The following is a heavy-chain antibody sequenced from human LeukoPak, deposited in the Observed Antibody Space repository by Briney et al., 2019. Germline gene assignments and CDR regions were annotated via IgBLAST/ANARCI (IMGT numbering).Heavy chain of an antibody. J-gene: IGHJ3*02. CDR1: GFTFSSYW. D-gene: IGHD6-13*01. CDR2: IKSDGSST. Sequence: GGSLRLSCAASGFTFSSYWMHWVRQAPGKGLVWVSRIKSDGSSTTYADSVKGRFTISRDNAKNTLYLQMNSLRVENTAVYYCARRAAALDAFDIWGQGTMVTVSS. CDR3: ARRAAALDAFDI. V-gene: IGHV3-74*01.